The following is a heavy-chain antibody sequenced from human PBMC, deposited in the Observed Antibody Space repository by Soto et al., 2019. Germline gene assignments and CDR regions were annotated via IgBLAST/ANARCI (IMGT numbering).Heavy chain of an antibody. CDR2: INHSGST. D-gene: IGHD6-6*01. V-gene: IGHV4-34*01. J-gene: IGHJ6*02. CDR3: ARAYSTSSIYYYYGMDV. CDR1: GEPLSVYY. Sequence: SETLSLTCAVHGEPLSVYYWRWIRHSPGKGLEWIGEINHSGSTNYNPSLKSRVTVSVDTSKNHFSLKLSSVTAADTAVYYCARAYSTSSIYYYYGMDVWGQGTTVTVSS.